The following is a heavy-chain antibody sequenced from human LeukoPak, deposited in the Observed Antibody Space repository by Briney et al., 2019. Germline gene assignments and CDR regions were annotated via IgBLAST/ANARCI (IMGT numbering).Heavy chain of an antibody. CDR2: INPSGGST. Sequence: ASVKVSCKASGYTFTSYYMHWVRQAPGQGLEWMGIINPSGGSTSYAQKFQGRVTITRNTSISTDYMELSSLRSEDTAVYYCARLFGERLRYFDWLLAPRYYYYMDVWGKGTTVTVSS. CDR1: GYTFTSYY. CDR3: ARLFGERLRYFDWLLAPRYYYYMDV. V-gene: IGHV1-46*01. D-gene: IGHD3-9*01. J-gene: IGHJ6*03.